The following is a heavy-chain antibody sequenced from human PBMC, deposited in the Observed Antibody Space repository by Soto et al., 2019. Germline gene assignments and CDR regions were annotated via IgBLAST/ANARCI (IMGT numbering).Heavy chain of an antibody. V-gene: IGHV4-59*08. Sequence: PSETLSLTCSVSGDFITSYYWSWIRQPPGKGLEWIGYIYYSGTTNYNPSLKSRVTISVDTSKNQFSLKLSSVTAADTAVYYCARRWGRTFDYWGQGTLVTVSS. CDR2: IYYSGTT. D-gene: IGHD7-27*01. CDR1: GDFITSYY. CDR3: ARRWGRTFDY. J-gene: IGHJ4*02.